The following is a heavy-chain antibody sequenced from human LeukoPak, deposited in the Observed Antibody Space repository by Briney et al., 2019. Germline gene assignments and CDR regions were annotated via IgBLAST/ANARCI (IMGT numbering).Heavy chain of an antibody. J-gene: IGHJ4*02. CDR1: GYTFTSYD. V-gene: IGHV1-8*01. CDR3: ARGGVRGYCSSTSCSAFDY. Sequence: ASVTVSCKASGYTFTSYDFNWVRQATGQRPEWMGWMSPNSGDTGYAQKFQGRVTITADESTSTAYMELSSLRSEDTAVYYCARGGVRGYCSSTSCSAFDYWGQGTLVTVSS. D-gene: IGHD2-2*01. CDR2: MSPNSGDT.